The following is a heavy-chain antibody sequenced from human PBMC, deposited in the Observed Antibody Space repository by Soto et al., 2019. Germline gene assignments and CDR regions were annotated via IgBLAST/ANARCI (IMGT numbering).Heavy chain of an antibody. Sequence: QVQLVQSGAEVKEPGDSVRVSCEASGDTFTAYYIHWVRQAPGQGLEWMGWITPKFGDTTYAQDFQGRVSMTRDMSISTVYMELSRLTSDDTAIYYCARNMDYYYGPGSGNGHGFWGQGTTVTVFS. CDR2: ITPKFGDT. CDR3: ARNMDYYYGPGSGNGHGF. D-gene: IGHD3-10*01. CDR1: GDTFTAYY. J-gene: IGHJ6*02. V-gene: IGHV1-2*02.